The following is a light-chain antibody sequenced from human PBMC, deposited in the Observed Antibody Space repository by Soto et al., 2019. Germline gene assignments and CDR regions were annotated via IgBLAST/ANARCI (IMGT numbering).Light chain of an antibody. CDR1: TGAVTSSHY. Sequence: QAVVTQEPSLTVSPGGTVTLTCGSTTGAVTSSHYPYWFQQKPGQAPRTLIYDTSNKHSWTPARFSGSLLGGKAALTLAGEQTDDEADYYCLLSYSGTSWVFGGGTKVTVL. J-gene: IGLJ3*02. V-gene: IGLV7-46*01. CDR3: LLSYSGTSWV. CDR2: DTS.